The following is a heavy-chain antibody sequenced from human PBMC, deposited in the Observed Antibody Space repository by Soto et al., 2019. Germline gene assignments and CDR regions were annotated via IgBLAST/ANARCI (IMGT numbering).Heavy chain of an antibody. V-gene: IGHV4-59*12. CDR3: ASVAKTINWPDN. CDR2: IYHSGST. Sequence: SETLSLTCTVSGGSISGYYWSWIRQPPGKGLEWIGYIYHSGSTYYNPSLKSRVTISVDKSKNQFSLKLSSVTAADTAVYYCASVAKTINWPDNWGQGTLVTVSS. CDR1: GGSISGYY. J-gene: IGHJ5*02.